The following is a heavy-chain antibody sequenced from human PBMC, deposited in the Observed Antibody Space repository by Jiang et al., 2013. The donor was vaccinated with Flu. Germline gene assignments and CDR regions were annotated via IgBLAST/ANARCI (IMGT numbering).Heavy chain of an antibody. Sequence: GPGLVKPSETLSLTCTVSGGSISSYYWSWIRQPPGKGLEWIGYVFYTGNTNCNPSLKSRVTISMDTSKNQFSLNLSSVTAADTAVYYCARSQSRYGDYREYDYWGQGTLVTVSS. CDR3: ARSQSRYGDYREYDY. D-gene: IGHD4-17*01. CDR1: GGSISSYY. J-gene: IGHJ4*02. V-gene: IGHV4-59*13. CDR2: VFYTGNT.